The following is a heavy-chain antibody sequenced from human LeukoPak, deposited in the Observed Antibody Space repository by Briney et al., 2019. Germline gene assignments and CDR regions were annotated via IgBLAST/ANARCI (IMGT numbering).Heavy chain of an antibody. J-gene: IGHJ5*02. CDR1: GYTFTGYY. Sequence: ASVKVSCKASGYTFTGYYMHWVRQAPGQGLEWMGRINPNSGGTNYAQKFQGRVTMTRDTSTSTAYMELSRLRSDDTAVYYCAREANFKSFDPWGQGTLVTVSS. V-gene: IGHV1-2*06. CDR2: INPNSGGT. CDR3: AREANFKSFDP. D-gene: IGHD1-1*01.